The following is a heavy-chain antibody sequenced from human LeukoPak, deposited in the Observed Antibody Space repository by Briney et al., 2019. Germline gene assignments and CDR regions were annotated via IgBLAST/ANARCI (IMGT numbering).Heavy chain of an antibody. CDR1: GDTVSSNSAA. J-gene: IGHJ5*02. D-gene: IGHD6-13*01. CDR2: TYYRSKWYN. CDR3: ARATARSSWSTGGWFDP. Sequence: SQTLSLTCAISGDTVSSNSAAWNWIRQSPSRGLEWLGRTYYRSKWYNDYAVSVKGRITINPDTSKNQFSLQLNSVTPEDTAVYYCARATARSSWSTGGWFDPWGQGTLVTVSS. V-gene: IGHV6-1*01.